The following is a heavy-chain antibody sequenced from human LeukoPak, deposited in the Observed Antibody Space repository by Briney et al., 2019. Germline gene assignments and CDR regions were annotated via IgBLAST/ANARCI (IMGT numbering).Heavy chain of an antibody. V-gene: IGHV1-46*01. J-gene: IGHJ4*02. CDR1: GYTFTRNG. Sequence: ASVEVSCKASGYTFTRNGIGWVRQAPGQGLEWMGMIYPRDGSTSYAQKFQGRVTVTRDTSTSTVHMELSGLRSEDTAVYYCARDQEAFDYWGQGTLVTVSS. CDR3: ARDQEAFDY. CDR2: IYPRDGST.